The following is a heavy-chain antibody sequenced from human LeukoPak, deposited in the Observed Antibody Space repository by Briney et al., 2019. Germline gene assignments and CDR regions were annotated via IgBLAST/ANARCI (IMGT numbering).Heavy chain of an antibody. Sequence: GASVKVSCKASGYTFTIYGITWVRQAPGQGLEWMGWISAYNGNTHYAQKLQGRVTMTTDTSTSTVYMELRSLRSEDTALYYCASGAHVRVYDSSAYYGHRWGQGTLVTVSS. D-gene: IGHD3-22*01. V-gene: IGHV1-18*01. CDR1: GYTFTIYG. CDR2: ISAYNGNT. CDR3: ASGAHVRVYDSSAYYGHR. J-gene: IGHJ5*02.